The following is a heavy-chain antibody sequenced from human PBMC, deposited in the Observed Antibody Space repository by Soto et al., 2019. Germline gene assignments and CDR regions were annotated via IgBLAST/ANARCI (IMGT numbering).Heavy chain of an antibody. CDR2: TSHRGST. CDR3: ARDGHSSGWS. Sequence: QVQLQESGPGLVKPSGTLSLTCAVSGGSITSSNWWSWVRQPPGKGLEWIGETSHRGSTTYNPSLKSRVNISVDKSKNQFSLKLSSVTAADTAVYYCARDGHSSGWSWGQGTLVTVSS. CDR1: GGSITSSNW. D-gene: IGHD6-19*01. V-gene: IGHV4-4*02. J-gene: IGHJ5*02.